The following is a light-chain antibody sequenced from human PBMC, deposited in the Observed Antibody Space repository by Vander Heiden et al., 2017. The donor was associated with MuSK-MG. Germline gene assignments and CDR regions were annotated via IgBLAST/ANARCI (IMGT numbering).Light chain of an antibody. V-gene: IGKV2-28*01. J-gene: IGKJ1*01. CDR3: MQALQTTWT. CDR1: QSLLHGNGYNY. Sequence: IVMTQSPLSLPVTPGGPAPITCRSSQSLLHGNGYNYLDWYLQKPGQSPQLLIYLGSYRASGVPDRFSGSGSGTDFTLKISRVEAEDVGVYYCMQALQTTWTFGQGTRVEIK. CDR2: LGS.